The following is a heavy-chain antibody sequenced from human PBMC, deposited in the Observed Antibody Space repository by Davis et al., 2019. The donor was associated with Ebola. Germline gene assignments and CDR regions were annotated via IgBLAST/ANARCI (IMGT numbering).Heavy chain of an antibody. J-gene: IGHJ4*02. V-gene: IGHV3-7*03. Sequence: GGSLRLSCTASGFTFGTYWMSWVRQAPGKGLEWVANINHDGNAKYYVDSVEGRFTISRDNAKNSLYLQMNSLRAEDTAVYYCARERRFWSGYQDYWGQGTLVTVSS. CDR1: GFTFGTYW. D-gene: IGHD3-3*01. CDR2: INHDGNAK. CDR3: ARERRFWSGYQDY.